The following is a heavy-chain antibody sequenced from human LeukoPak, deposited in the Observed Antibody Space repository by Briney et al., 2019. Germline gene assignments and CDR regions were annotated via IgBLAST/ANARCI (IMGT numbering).Heavy chain of an antibody. V-gene: IGHV3-21*01. Sequence: PGGSLRLSCAASGFTFSSYSMNWVRQAPGKGPEWVSSISSSSSYIYYADSVKGRFTISRDNAKNSLYLQMNSLRAEDTAVYYCARDCWDYGSGSYCGIDYWGQGTLVTVSS. CDR3: ARDCWDYGSGSYCGIDY. CDR2: ISSSSSYI. D-gene: IGHD3-10*01. CDR1: GFTFSSYS. J-gene: IGHJ4*02.